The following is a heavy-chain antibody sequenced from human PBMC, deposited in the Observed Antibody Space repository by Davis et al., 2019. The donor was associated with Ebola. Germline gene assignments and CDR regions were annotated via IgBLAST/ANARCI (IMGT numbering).Heavy chain of an antibody. CDR2: ISSSGSTI. Sequence: GGSLRPSCAASGFTFSSYEMNWVRQAPGKGLGWVSYISSSGSTIYYADSVKGRFTISRDNAKNSLYLQMKSLRAEDTAVYYCARDAVGANFDYWGQGTLVTVSS. J-gene: IGHJ4*02. CDR3: ARDAVGANFDY. D-gene: IGHD1-26*01. V-gene: IGHV3-48*03. CDR1: GFTFSSYE.